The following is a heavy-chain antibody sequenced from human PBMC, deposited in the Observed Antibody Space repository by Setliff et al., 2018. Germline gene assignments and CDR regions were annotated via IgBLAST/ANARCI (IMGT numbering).Heavy chain of an antibody. J-gene: IGHJ4*02. V-gene: IGHV1-18*04. CDR3: ATSYSGSYYGY. Sequence: ASVKVSCKASGYTFTGYYMHWVRRAPGQGLEWMGWISAYNGNTIYAQKFQGRVTMTDDTSTDTTYMELSSLRSEDTAVYYCATSYSGSYYGYWGQGTLVTVSS. D-gene: IGHD1-26*01. CDR2: ISAYNGNT. CDR1: GYTFTGYY.